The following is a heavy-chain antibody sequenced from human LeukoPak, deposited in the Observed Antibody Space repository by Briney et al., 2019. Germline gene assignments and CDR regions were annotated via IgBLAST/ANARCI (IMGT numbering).Heavy chain of an antibody. CDR3: ARVKGSIAFIRDAFDI. CDR2: IYYSGST. V-gene: IGHV4-30-4*01. D-gene: IGHD6-6*01. J-gene: IGHJ3*02. CDR1: GGSISSGDYY. Sequence: PSETLSLTCTVSGGSISSGDYYWGWIRQPPGKGLEWIGYIYYSGSTYYNPSLKSRVTISVDTSKNQFSLKLSSVTAADTAVYYCARVKGSIAFIRDAFDIWGQGTMVTVSS.